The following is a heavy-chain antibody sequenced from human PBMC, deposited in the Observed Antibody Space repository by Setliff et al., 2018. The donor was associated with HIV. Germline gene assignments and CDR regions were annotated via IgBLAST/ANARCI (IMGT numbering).Heavy chain of an antibody. CDR2: MNPNSGDT. Sequence: CKASGYSFTSYDINWVRQATGQGLEWMGWMNPNSGDTDYAQKFQDRVTMTRNTSIGAAYMELSSLSSEDTAVYYCARDETWGSLYYGLDVWCQGTTVTVSS. V-gene: IGHV1-8*01. J-gene: IGHJ6*02. CDR3: ARDETWGSLYYGLDV. CDR1: GYSFTSYD. D-gene: IGHD7-27*01.